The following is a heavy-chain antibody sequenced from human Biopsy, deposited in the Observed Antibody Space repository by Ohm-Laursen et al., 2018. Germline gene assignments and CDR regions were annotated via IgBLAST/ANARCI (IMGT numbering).Heavy chain of an antibody. D-gene: IGHD6-19*01. V-gene: IGHV4-34*01. CDR2: INHSGRT. Sequence: GTLSLTCAVYGESFNGYYWSWIRQTPGKGLEWIGEINHSGRTNYNPSLKSRVTMSVDTSKNKFSMKVYSVTAADTAIYYCATTTMDTSGWYGNYFDSWGQGALVTVSS. J-gene: IGHJ4*02. CDR3: ATTTMDTSGWYGNYFDS. CDR1: GESFNGYY.